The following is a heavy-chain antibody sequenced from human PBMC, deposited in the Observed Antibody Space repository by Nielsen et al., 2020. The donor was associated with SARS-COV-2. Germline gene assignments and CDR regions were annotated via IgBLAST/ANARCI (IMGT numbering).Heavy chain of an antibody. Sequence: SGPTLVKPTQTLTLTCTFSGFSLSTSGMCVSWIRQPPGKGLEWIGYIYYSGSTNYNPSLKSRVTISVDTSKNQFSLKLSSVTAADTAVYYCARESRYYDSSGYYYDWGQGTLVTVSS. D-gene: IGHD3-22*01. J-gene: IGHJ4*02. V-gene: IGHV4-61*08. CDR2: IYYSGST. CDR1: GFSLSTSGMC. CDR3: ARESRYYDSSGYYYD.